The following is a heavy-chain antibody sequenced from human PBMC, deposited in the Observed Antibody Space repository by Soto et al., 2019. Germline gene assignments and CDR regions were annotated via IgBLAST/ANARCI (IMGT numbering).Heavy chain of an antibody. D-gene: IGHD3-22*01. Sequence: KPSETLSLTCTVSGGSISSDDYYWSWIRQAPGRGLEWIGYIHSSGSIYYNPSLKSRATMPIDTAGNQFSLKVSSVTVADTAVYYCARDLDGLHDDTSGPFPRPGWGQGTLVTVPS. CDR3: ARDLDGLHDDTSGPFPRPG. CDR2: IHSSGSI. CDR1: GGSISSDDYY. V-gene: IGHV4-30-4*01. J-gene: IGHJ1*01.